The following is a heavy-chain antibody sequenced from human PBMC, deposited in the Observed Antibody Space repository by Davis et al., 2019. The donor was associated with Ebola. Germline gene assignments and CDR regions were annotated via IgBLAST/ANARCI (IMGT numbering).Heavy chain of an antibody. J-gene: IGHJ4*02. Sequence: SETLSLTCTVSDGSVRSYYWNWIRQAPGKGLEWVAYIHYSGTINYNPSLKSRVTISVDTSKNPFSLRLTSVTAADTAVYYCARQGQTVTSPFDYWGQGTLVTVS. CDR3: ARQGQTVTSPFDY. D-gene: IGHD4-17*01. V-gene: IGHV4-59*08. CDR2: IHYSGTI. CDR1: DGSVRSYY.